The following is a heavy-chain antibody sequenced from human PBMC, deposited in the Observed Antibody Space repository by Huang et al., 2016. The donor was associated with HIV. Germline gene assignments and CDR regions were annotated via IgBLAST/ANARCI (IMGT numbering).Heavy chain of an antibody. CDR1: GYRFTNYW. CDR2: ICPGDSDT. V-gene: IGHV5-51*03. CDR3: ARPLLGYSNGYYFEN. Sequence: EVQLVQSGAVVKKPGESLKISCKGSGYRFTNYWIGWVRQMPGKGLEWMCIICPGDSDTKYSPSFQGQVTISADKSVSTAYRQWSRLKASESAVYYCARPLLGYSNGYYFENWGQGSLVTVSS. J-gene: IGHJ4*02. D-gene: IGHD5-18*01.